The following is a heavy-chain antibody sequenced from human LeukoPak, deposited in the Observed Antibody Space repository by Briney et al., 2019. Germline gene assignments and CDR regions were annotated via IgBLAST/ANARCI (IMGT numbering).Heavy chain of an antibody. CDR3: AKGVALDY. CDR1: GFTFSSYG. CDR2: ISYDGSNK. Sequence: GGSLRPSCAASGFTFSSYGMHWVRQAPGKGLEWVAVISYDGSNKYYADSVKGRFTISRDNSKNTLYLQMNSLRAEDTAVYYCAKGVALDYWGQGTLVTVSS. D-gene: IGHD3-16*01. V-gene: IGHV3-30*18. J-gene: IGHJ4*02.